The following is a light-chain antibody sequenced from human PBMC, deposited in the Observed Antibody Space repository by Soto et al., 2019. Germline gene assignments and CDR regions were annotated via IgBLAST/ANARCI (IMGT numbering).Light chain of an antibody. CDR1: SSDVGTYNL. J-gene: IGLJ2*01. CDR3: CSYAGISTFVV. CDR2: EGS. V-gene: IGLV2-23*03. Sequence: QSALTQPASVSGSPGQSITISCTGTSSDVGTYNLVSWYQQHPGKAPKLMIYEGSKRPSGVSNRFSGSKSGNTASLTISGLQAEDEADYYCCSYAGISTFVVFGGGTQLTVL.